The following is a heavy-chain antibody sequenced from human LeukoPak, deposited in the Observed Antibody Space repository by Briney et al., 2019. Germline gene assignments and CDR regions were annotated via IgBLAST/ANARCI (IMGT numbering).Heavy chain of an antibody. CDR2: IDGSGGST. D-gene: IGHD3-10*01. CDR3: AKRDGVRGLITLEN. Sequence: GGSLRLSCAASGFTFSNYPMTWVRQAPGKGLEWVSAIDGSGGSTFYADSVRGRFTISRDNSKNTMFLQMSSLRAEDTAVYYCAKRDGVRGLITLENWGQGTLVTVSS. V-gene: IGHV3-23*01. J-gene: IGHJ4*02. CDR1: GFTFSNYP.